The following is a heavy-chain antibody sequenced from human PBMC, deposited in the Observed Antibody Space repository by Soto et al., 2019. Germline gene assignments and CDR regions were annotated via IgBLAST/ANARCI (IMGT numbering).Heavy chain of an antibody. J-gene: IGHJ4*02. CDR1: GFTFSSYG. CDR2: IWHDGSNK. V-gene: IGHV3-33*01. Sequence: GGSLRLSCAASGFTFSSYGMHWVRQTPGKGLEWVAVIWHDGSNKYYADSVKGRFTISRDNSKNTLYLQMNSLRAEDTAVYYCARDLGIYYDSSGPCDYWGQGTLVTVSS. D-gene: IGHD3-22*01. CDR3: ARDLGIYYDSSGPCDY.